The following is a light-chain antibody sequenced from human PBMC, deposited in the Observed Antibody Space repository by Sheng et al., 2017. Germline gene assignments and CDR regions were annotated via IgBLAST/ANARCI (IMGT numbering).Light chain of an antibody. CDR3: QQYGSAALT. Sequence: DIVLTQSPGILSLFPGERATLSCRASQRISSDYLAWYQQKPGQAPRLLIFDAYKRAAGIPDKFSGRGSVTDFTLTINDVEAEDAAVYFCQQYGSAALTFGGGTKVEVK. CDR1: QRISSDY. J-gene: IGKJ4*01. V-gene: IGKV3-20*01. CDR2: DAY.